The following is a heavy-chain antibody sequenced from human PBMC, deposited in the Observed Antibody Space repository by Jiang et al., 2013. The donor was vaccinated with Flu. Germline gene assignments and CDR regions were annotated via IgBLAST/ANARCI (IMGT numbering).Heavy chain of an antibody. D-gene: IGHD6-19*01. J-gene: IGHJ4*01. CDR1: GYNFASYW. Sequence: VQLVESGAEMKKPGESLKISCQASGYNFASYWIAWVRQMPGKDLEWMGIVYPSDSDTIYSPSFQGKVIISADKSISTAYLQWSSLEASDTAMYFCARRLGAGHAGHFLDYWGPWNTGHRLL. CDR2: VYPSDSDT. CDR3: ARRLGAGHAGHFLDY. V-gene: IGHV5-51*01.